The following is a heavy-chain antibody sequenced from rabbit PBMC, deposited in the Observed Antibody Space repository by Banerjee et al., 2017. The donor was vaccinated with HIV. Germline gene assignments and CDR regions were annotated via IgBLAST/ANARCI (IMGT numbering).Heavy chain of an antibody. Sequence: EESGGDLVKPEGSLTLTCTASGFSFSSSYWICWVRQAPGKGLEWIGCIYTGGGGSTYYASWAKGRVTISKTSSTTVTLQMTSLTAADTATYFCARDRDNGYFGYGAGLNLWGPGTLVTVS. V-gene: IGHV1S45*01. CDR3: ARDRDNGYFGYGAGLNL. CDR1: GFSFSSSYW. CDR2: IYTGGGGST. D-gene: IGHD7-1*01. J-gene: IGHJ4*01.